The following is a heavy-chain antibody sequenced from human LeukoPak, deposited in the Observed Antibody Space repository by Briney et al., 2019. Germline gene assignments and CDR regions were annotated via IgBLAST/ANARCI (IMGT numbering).Heavy chain of an antibody. CDR2: ISYDGSNK. CDR3: ARSRDGYNGNFDY. J-gene: IGHJ4*02. V-gene: IGHV3-30-3*01. Sequence: GRFLRLSCAASGFTFSSYAMHWVRQAPGKGLEWVAVISYDGSNKYYADSVKGRFTISRDNSKNTLYLQMNSLRAEDTAVYYCARSRDGYNGNFDYWGQGTLVTVSS. D-gene: IGHD5-24*01. CDR1: GFTFSSYA.